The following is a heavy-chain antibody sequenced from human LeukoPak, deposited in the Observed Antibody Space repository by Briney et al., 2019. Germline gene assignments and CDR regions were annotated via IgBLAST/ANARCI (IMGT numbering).Heavy chain of an antibody. CDR3: ASVMGYCTMAY. D-gene: IGHD2-8*01. CDR1: VYTFTIYY. V-gene: IGHV1-46*03. Sequence: ATVKVSCKASVYTFTIYYMDWVTHAPRQGLEWMGIINPSGGSTSYAQKLQGRVPMNRDTPTSTVHMELTSPISGDTAGYYCASVMGYCTMAYWGQGTLVTVSS. CDR2: INPSGGST. J-gene: IGHJ4*02.